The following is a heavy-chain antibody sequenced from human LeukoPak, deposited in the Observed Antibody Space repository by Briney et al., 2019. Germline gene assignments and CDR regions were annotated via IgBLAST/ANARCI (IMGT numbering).Heavy chain of an antibody. CDR1: GFTFSSYA. CDR2: ISDSGGST. J-gene: IGHJ4*02. V-gene: IGHV3-23*01. D-gene: IGHD4-17*01. Sequence: QAGGSLRLSCAASGFTFSSYAMSWVRQAPGKGLEWVSSISDSGGSTYYADSVKGRFTISRDNSQKTLHLQLNCLRGDDTALYYCAKNGGRRYGDYPYYFESWGQGTLVTVSS. CDR3: AKNGGRRYGDYPYYFES.